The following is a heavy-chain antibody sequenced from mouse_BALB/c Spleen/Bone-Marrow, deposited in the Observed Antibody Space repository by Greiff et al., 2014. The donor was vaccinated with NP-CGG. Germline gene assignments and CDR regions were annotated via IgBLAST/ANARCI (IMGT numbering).Heavy chain of an antibody. V-gene: IGHV1-87*01. J-gene: IGHJ3*01. D-gene: IGHD2-4*01. CDR2: IYPGDGDT. CDR3: ARGDYDYDDGFAY. Sequence: QVQLQQSGAELARPGASVKLSCKASGYTFTSYWMQWVKQRPGQGLEWIGAIYPGDGDTSYTQKFKGKATLTADKSSSTAYMQLSSLASEDSAVYYCARGDYDYDDGFAYWGQGTLVTVSA. CDR1: GYTFTSYW.